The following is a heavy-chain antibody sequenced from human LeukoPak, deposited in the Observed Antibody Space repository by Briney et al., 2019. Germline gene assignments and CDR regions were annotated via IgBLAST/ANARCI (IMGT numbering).Heavy chain of an antibody. V-gene: IGHV3-74*01. CDR2: INPDGSTT. CDR3: VRDLRESDF. CDR1: GFTFSRYW. J-gene: IGHJ4*02. Sequence: GGSLRLSCAASGFTFSRYWMHWVRQAPGKGLVWVSRINPDGSTTNYADSVQGRFTISRDNAKNMLYLQMNSLRAEDTAVYYCVRDLRESDFWGQGTLVTVSS.